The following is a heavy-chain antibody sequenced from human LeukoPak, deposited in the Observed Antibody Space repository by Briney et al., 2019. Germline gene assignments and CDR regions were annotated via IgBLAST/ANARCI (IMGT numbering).Heavy chain of an antibody. J-gene: IGHJ4*02. D-gene: IGHD5-24*01. Sequence: SETLSLTCAVYGGSFSGYYWSWIRQPPGKGLEWIGEINHSGSTNYNPSLKSRVTISVDTSKNQFSLKLSSVTAADTAMYYCARLIEMATIPDYWGQGTLVTVSS. V-gene: IGHV4-34*01. CDR2: INHSGST. CDR1: GGSFSGYY. CDR3: ARLIEMATIPDY.